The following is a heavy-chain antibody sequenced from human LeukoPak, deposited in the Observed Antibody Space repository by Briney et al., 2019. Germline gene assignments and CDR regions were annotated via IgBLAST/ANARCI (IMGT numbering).Heavy chain of an antibody. V-gene: IGHV4-4*02. CDR1: GVSISSSNW. Sequence: PSEPVSLTYSVSGVSISSSNWWGWDRQPPGEGLEWIGENYHSGSTNYSPSLKSRVTISVDKSKNQFSLKLSSVTAADTAVYYCARFGGYRWIDYWGQGTLVTVSS. CDR2: NYHSGST. CDR3: ARFGGYRWIDY. J-gene: IGHJ4*02. D-gene: IGHD5-12*01.